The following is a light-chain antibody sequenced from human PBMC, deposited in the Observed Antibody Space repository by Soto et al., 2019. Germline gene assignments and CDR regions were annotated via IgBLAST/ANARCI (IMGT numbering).Light chain of an antibody. CDR2: GAS. CDR1: QSVSSSF. J-gene: IGKJ4*01. V-gene: IGKV3-20*01. CDR3: QQYDNSPLS. Sequence: EIVLTQSPGTLSLSPGERATLSCRASQSVSSSFLAWYQQKPGQAPRLLIYGASSRATGIPDRFSGCGSGTDFTLTIRRLEPEDLAVYYCQQYDNSPLSFGVGTKVEIK.